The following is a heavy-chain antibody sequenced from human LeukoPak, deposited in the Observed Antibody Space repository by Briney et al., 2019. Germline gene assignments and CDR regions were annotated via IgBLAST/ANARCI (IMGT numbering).Heavy chain of an antibody. CDR1: GFTFSDYY. D-gene: IGHD4-23*01. Sequence: GGSLRLSCAASGFTFSDYYMSWIRQAPGKGLEWVSYISSSGSTIYYADSVKGRFTISRDNAKNSLYLQMNSPRAEDTAVYYCARAPYGGKAIGPYDYWGQGTLVTVSS. J-gene: IGHJ4*02. CDR3: ARAPYGGKAIGPYDY. V-gene: IGHV3-11*04. CDR2: ISSSGSTI.